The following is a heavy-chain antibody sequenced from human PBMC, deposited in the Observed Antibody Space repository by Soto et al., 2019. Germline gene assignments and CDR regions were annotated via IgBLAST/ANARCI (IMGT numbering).Heavy chain of an antibody. CDR2: IYQSGST. J-gene: IGHJ4*02. Sequence: QVQLQESGPGLVKPSETLSLTCAVSSGSISSSNWWSWVRQPPGKGLEWIGEIYQSGSTNYNPSLRSRVTISVDKSRNQFSLRLNSVTAADTAVYYCASQYDIGYSWDYWGQGTLVTVSS. CDR1: SGSISSSNW. V-gene: IGHV4-4*02. D-gene: IGHD2-15*01. CDR3: ASQYDIGYSWDY.